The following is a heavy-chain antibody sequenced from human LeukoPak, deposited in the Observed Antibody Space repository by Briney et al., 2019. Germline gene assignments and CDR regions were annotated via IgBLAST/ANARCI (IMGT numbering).Heavy chain of an antibody. V-gene: IGHV4-39*01. CDR2: IYSSGST. J-gene: IGHJ4*02. CDR3: ASNEWSGYYFDY. Sequence: SETLSLTCTVSGGSISSSSYYCGWIRQSPGQGLEWIGSIYSSGSTYYNPSLKSRVTISIDTSKNQLSLKMSSVTAADTALYFCASNEWSGYYFDYWGQGTLVTVSS. D-gene: IGHD3-3*01. CDR1: GGSISSSSYY.